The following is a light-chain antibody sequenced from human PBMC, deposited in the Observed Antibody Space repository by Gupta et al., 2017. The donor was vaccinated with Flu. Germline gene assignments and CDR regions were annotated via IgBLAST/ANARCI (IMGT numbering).Light chain of an antibody. J-gene: IGKJ1*01. CDR3: QQSYGTPVT. V-gene: IGKV1-39*01. CDR1: QSISIY. Sequence: GQRVSITCRASQSISIYLNWYQQRPGKAPKLLIYGASTLQTGVPSRFSGSGTGTEFTLTISSLQPEDFATYYCQQSYGTPVTFGQGTKVEIK. CDR2: GAS.